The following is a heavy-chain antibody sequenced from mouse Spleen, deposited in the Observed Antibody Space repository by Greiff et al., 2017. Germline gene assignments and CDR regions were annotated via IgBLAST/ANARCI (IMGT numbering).Heavy chain of an antibody. D-gene: IGHD2-3*01. CDR1: GFNIKDDY. J-gene: IGHJ3*01. CDR3: IPYDDSLAWFAY. CDR2: IDPENGDT. Sequence: DVKLVESGAELVRPGASVKLSCTASGFNIKDDYMHWVKQRPEQGLEWIGWIDPENGDTEYASKFQGKATITADTSSNTAYLQLSSLTSEDTAVYYCIPYDDSLAWFAYWGQGTLVTVSA. V-gene: IGHV14-4*01.